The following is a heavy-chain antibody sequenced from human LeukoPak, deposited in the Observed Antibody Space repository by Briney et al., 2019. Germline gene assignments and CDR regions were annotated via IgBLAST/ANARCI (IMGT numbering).Heavy chain of an antibody. J-gene: IGHJ3*02. Sequence: GGSLRLSCAASGFTVSSNYMSWVRQAPGKGLEWVSVIYSGGSTYYADSVKGRFTISRDNSKNTLYLQMNSLRAEDTAVYYCARGGYYDSSGYLTPDDAFDIWGQGTMVTVSS. CDR3: ARGGYYDSSGYLTPDDAFDI. CDR1: GFTVSSNY. V-gene: IGHV3-53*01. CDR2: IYSGGST. D-gene: IGHD3-22*01.